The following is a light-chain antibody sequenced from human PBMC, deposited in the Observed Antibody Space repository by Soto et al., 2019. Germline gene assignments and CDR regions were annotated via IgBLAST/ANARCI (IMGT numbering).Light chain of an antibody. J-gene: IGLJ1*01. CDR3: QXXDSSLSSYV. CDR1: SSNIGAGYD. V-gene: IGLV1-40*01. CDR2: GNS. Sequence: QSVLTQPPSVSGAPGQRVTISCTGSSSNIGAGYDVHWYQQLPGAAPKLLIYGNSNRPSGVPDRFSGSKSGTSASLAITGXXXXXXXXXXXQXXDSSLSSYVFGTGTKVTVL.